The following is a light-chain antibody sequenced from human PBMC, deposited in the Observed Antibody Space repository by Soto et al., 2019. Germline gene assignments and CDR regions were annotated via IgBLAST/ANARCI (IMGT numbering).Light chain of an antibody. Sequence: QSVLTQPPSVSAAPGQKVTISCSGSSSNIGNNYVSWYQQHPGTAPKLLIYDNNKRPSGIPDRFSGSKSGTSATLGITGLQTGDEADYYCGTLDDGRSAVVFGGGTKLTVL. CDR2: DNN. V-gene: IGLV1-51*01. CDR1: SSNIGNNY. CDR3: GTLDDGRSAVV. J-gene: IGLJ2*01.